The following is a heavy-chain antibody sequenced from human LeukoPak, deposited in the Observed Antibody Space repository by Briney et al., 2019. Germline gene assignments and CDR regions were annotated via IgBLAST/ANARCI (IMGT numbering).Heavy chain of an antibody. CDR2: IKQDGSEK. Sequence: PGGSLRLSCAASGFTLSSYWTSWARQAPGKGLEWVANIKQDGSEKYYVDSVKGRFTISRAHAKHSMYMQMNSLRAEDTAVYYCARTGGSYPYYFEYWGQGTLVTVSS. D-gene: IGHD1-26*01. V-gene: IGHV3-7*01. CDR1: GFTLSSYW. J-gene: IGHJ4*02. CDR3: ARTGGSYPYYFEY.